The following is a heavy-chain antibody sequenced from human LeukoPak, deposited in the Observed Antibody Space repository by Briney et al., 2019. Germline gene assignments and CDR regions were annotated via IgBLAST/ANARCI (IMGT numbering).Heavy chain of an antibody. CDR2: ISSDESQT. Sequence: GGSLTLSCSLSGPPYSNYFMHWVRQAPDKGLEWVVDISSDESQTFYVQPLKGRFTITRDNSKNTLYLQMNSLGPEDTAVYFCSRERRNTVIHAGAFDIWGQGTMVTVSS. J-gene: IGHJ3*02. V-gene: IGHV3-30-3*01. CDR1: GPPYSNYF. D-gene: IGHD2-21*02. CDR3: SRERRNTVIHAGAFDI.